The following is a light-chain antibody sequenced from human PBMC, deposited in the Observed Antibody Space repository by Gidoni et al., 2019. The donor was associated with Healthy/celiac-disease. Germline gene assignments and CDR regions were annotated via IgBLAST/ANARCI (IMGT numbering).Light chain of an antibody. CDR1: QSVSSN. Sequence: VTTQSPATLSVSPGERATLSCRASQSVSSNLAWYQQKPGQAPKLLIYGASTRAIGIPARFSGSGSGTEFTLTISSLQSEDFAVYYCQQYNNWPRTFGGGTKVEIK. CDR3: QQYNNWPRT. V-gene: IGKV3-15*01. CDR2: GAS. J-gene: IGKJ4*02.